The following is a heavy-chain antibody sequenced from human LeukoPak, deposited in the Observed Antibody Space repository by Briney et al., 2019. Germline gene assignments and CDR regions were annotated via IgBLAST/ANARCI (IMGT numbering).Heavy chain of an antibody. V-gene: IGHV3-21*01. D-gene: IGHD3-16*01. CDR1: GFTFSSYS. CDR3: ASTYSLDYDYVWGPRY. Sequence: GGSLRLSCAASGFTFSSYSMNWVRQAPGKGLEWVSSISSSSSYIYYADSVKGRFTISRDNAKNSLYLQMNSLRAEDTAVYYCASTYSLDYDYVWGPRYWGQGTLVTVSS. CDR2: ISSSSSYI. J-gene: IGHJ4*02.